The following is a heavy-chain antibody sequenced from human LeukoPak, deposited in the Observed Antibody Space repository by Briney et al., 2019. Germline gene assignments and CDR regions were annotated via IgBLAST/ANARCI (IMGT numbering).Heavy chain of an antibody. Sequence: GESLKISCKASGYTFTSYWIGWVRQMPGKGLEWMGIIYPGDSHTTYGPSFQGQVTISADKSISTAYLHWSSLKASDTAMYYCARLGPDSGLRDWGQGTLVTVSS. J-gene: IGHJ4*02. CDR2: IYPGDSHT. D-gene: IGHD6-19*01. V-gene: IGHV5-51*01. CDR3: ARLGPDSGLRD. CDR1: GYTFTSYW.